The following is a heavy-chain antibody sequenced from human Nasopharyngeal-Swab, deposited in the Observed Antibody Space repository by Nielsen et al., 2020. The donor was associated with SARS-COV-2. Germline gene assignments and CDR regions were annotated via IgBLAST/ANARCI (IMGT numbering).Heavy chain of an antibody. CDR1: GFTFSSYG. Sequence: GESLKISCAASGFTFSSYGMHWVRQAPGKGLEWVAVISYDGSNKYYADSVKGRFTISRDNSKNTLYLQMNSLRAEDTAVYYCAKFGGGFDYWGQGTLVTVSS. D-gene: IGHD2-15*01. V-gene: IGHV3-30*18. J-gene: IGHJ4*02. CDR2: ISYDGSNK. CDR3: AKFGGGFDY.